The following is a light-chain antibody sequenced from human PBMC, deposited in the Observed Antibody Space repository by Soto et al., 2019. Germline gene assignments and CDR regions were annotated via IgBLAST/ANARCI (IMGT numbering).Light chain of an antibody. CDR3: QQYNSYGT. CDR1: QSISSW. Sequence: DIQMTQSPSTLSASVGDRVTITCRASQSISSWLAWYQQKPGKAPKLLIYDASSLESGVPSRFSGSGSGTEFTLTISSLQPDDFATYHCQQYNSYGTFGQGTKVDIK. J-gene: IGKJ1*01. V-gene: IGKV1-5*01. CDR2: DAS.